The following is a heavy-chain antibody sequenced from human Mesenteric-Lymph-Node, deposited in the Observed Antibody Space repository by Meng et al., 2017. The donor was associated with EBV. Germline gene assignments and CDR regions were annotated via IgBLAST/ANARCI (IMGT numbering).Heavy chain of an antibody. CDR3: ARDWSSGYSGFFDY. J-gene: IGHJ4*02. CDR2: IWYDGSNK. CDR1: GFTFSSYG. D-gene: IGHD3-3*01. V-gene: IGHV3-33*01. Sequence: VQRVESGGGVVQPGRALSLSWAASGFTFSSYGMYWVRQAPGKGLEWVAVIWYDGSNKYYADSVKGRFTISRDKNTLYLEMNSLRVEDTAVYYCARDWSSGYSGFFDYWGQGTLVTVSS.